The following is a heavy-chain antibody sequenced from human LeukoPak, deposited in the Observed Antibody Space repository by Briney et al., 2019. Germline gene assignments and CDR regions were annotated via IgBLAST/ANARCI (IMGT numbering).Heavy chain of an antibody. J-gene: IGHJ6*04. CDR3: AELGITMIGGV. CDR1: GFTFSDYS. D-gene: IGHD3-10*02. CDR2: IGSSSTYI. Sequence: PGGSLRLSCAASGFTFSDYSMNWVRQAPGKGLEWVSSIGSSSTYIYYADSVKGRFTISRDNAKNSLYLQMNSLRAEDTAVYYCAELGITMIGGVWGKGTTVTISS. V-gene: IGHV3-21*01.